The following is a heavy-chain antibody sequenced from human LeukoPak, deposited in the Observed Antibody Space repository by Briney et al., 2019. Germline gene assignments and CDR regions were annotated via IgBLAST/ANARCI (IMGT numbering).Heavy chain of an antibody. Sequence: GASVKVSCKGSGGTFSSYAISWVRQAPGQGHEWMGRIIPILGIANYAQKFQGRVTITADKSTSTAYMEVSSLTSEDTAVYYCARGLYDGVVVNPFDYWGQGTLVTVSS. CDR3: ARGLYDGVVVNPFDY. D-gene: IGHD3-22*01. CDR1: GGTFSSYA. CDR2: IIPILGIA. J-gene: IGHJ4*02. V-gene: IGHV1-69*04.